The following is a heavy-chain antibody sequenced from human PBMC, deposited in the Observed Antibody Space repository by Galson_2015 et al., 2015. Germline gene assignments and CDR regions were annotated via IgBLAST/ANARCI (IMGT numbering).Heavy chain of an antibody. CDR1: GGTFSSYA. D-gene: IGHD3-3*01. Sequence: SVKVSCKASGGTFSSYAISWVRQAPGQGLEWMGGIIPIFGTANYAQKFQGRVTMTRNTSISTAYMELSSLRSEDTAVYYCARADYDFWSGSLENWFDPWSQGTLVTVSS. J-gene: IGHJ5*02. V-gene: IGHV1-69*05. CDR2: IIPIFGTA. CDR3: ARADYDFWSGSLENWFDP.